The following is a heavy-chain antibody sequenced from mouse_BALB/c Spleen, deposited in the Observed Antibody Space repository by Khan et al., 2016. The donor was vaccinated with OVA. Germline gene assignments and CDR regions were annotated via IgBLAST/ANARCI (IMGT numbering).Heavy chain of an antibody. CDR2: IWGGGGT. CDR1: GFSLSRSI. J-gene: IGHJ4*01. Sequence: QVQLKQSGPGLVAPSQSLSITCTVSGFSLSRSIINWVRQPPGKGLAWLGMIWGGGGTDYNSTLKSRLSISKDNSKSQVFLKMNSLQTDDTAMYYCARGYYRYDGYYAMDYWGQGTSVTVSS. D-gene: IGHD2-14*01. CDR3: ARGYYRYDGYYAMDY. V-gene: IGHV2-6-4*01.